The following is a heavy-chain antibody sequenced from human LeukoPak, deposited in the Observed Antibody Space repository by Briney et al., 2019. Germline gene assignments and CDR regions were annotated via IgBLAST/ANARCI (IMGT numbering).Heavy chain of an antibody. D-gene: IGHD5-24*01. CDR3: ARDRSKGGGYNSAY. J-gene: IGHJ4*02. Sequence: GASVKVSCTASGYTFTTYGISWVRQAPGQGLQWMGWISAYNGNTNYAQKLQGRVTMTTDTSTSTAYMELRSLRSDDTAVYYCARDRSKGGGYNSAYWGQGTLVTVSS. V-gene: IGHV1-18*01. CDR1: GYTFTTYG. CDR2: ISAYNGNT.